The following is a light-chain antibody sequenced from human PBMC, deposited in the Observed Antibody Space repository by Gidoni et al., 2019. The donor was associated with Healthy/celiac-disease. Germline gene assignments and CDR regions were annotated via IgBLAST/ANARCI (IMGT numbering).Light chain of an antibody. CDR2: GAS. CDR3: QQYNSYPHT. J-gene: IGKJ2*01. Sequence: DIEMTQSPASLSVSLGDRATITCRASQSISSNLAWYQQKPGKAPRLLIYGASTRASGLPSRFSGSGSGTEFTLTISSLQSEDFATYYCQQYNSYPHTFGQGTKVEIK. V-gene: IGKV3-15*01. CDR1: QSISSN.